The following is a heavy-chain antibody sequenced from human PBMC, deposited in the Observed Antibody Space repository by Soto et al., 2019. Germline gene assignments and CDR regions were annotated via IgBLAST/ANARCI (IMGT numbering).Heavy chain of an antibody. V-gene: IGHV3-23*01. Sequence: GGSLGLSCAASGFTFSSYAMSWVRQAPGKGLEWVSAISGSGGSTYYADSVKGRFTISRDNAKNSLYLQMNSLRAEDTAVYYCARDFRYYDFWSGYLQYYYYYGMDVWGQGTTVTVSS. CDR3: ARDFRYYDFWSGYLQYYYYYGMDV. CDR1: GFTFSSYA. CDR2: ISGSGGST. J-gene: IGHJ6*02. D-gene: IGHD3-3*01.